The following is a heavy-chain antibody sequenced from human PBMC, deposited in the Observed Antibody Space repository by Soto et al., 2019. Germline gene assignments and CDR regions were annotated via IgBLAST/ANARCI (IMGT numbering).Heavy chain of an antibody. Sequence: PGGSLRLSCAASGFTFSSYGMHWVRQAPGKGLEWVAVISYDGSNKYYADSVKGRFTVSRDNSKNKLYLQMSSLRAEDTAVYYCAKGSYYMDVWGKGTTVTVSS. CDR1: GFTFSSYG. V-gene: IGHV3-30*18. CDR3: AKGSYYMDV. CDR2: ISYDGSNK. J-gene: IGHJ6*03. D-gene: IGHD2-15*01.